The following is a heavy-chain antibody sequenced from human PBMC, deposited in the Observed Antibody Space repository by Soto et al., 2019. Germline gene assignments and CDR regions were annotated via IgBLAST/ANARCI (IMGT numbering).Heavy chain of an antibody. CDR1: GYTFSSYF. V-gene: IGHV1-18*01. CDR3: ARQNYYPGMEV. Sequence: GASVKVSCKASGYTFSSYFITWVRQAPGQGLEWMGWISAYNGNTNYAQMLQGRVTMTTDTSTNTAYMELRSLRSDDTAVFYCARQNYYPGMEVWGQGTTVKVSS. CDR2: ISAYNGNT. J-gene: IGHJ6*02.